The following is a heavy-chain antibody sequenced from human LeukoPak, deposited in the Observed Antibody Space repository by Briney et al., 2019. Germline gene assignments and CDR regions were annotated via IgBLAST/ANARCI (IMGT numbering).Heavy chain of an antibody. V-gene: IGHV3-53*01. CDR3: TRDQMNY. J-gene: IGHJ4*02. CDR2: TFSNGDT. Sequence: GESLRLSCTASEFTVSRNYMLWFRQAPGKGLEWVSLTFSNGDTHYADSVKGRFTISRDTSKNTVSLQMNSLRVEDTAMYYCTRDQMNYWGQGTLVTVSS. D-gene: IGHD5-24*01. CDR1: EFTVSRNY.